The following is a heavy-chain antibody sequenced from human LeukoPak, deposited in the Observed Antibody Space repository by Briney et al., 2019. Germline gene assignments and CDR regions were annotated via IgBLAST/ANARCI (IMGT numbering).Heavy chain of an antibody. Sequence: QPGGSLRLSCAASGFTFSSYAMHWVRQAPGKGLEYVSAISSNGGSTYYANSVKGRFTISRDNSKNTLYLQMGSLRAEDMAVYYCAREGLGITMMNSFDYWGQGTLVTVSS. CDR3: AREGLGITMMNSFDY. V-gene: IGHV3-64*01. J-gene: IGHJ4*02. D-gene: IGHD3-22*01. CDR1: GFTFSSYA. CDR2: ISSNGGST.